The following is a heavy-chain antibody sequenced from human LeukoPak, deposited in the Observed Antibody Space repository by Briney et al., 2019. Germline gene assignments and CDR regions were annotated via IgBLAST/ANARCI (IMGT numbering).Heavy chain of an antibody. V-gene: IGHV1-8*01. CDR3: ARVPTYYYGSGTYYFDY. D-gene: IGHD3-10*01. CDR1: GYTFTSYD. J-gene: IGHJ4*02. CDR2: MNPNSGNT. Sequence: GASVKVSCKASGYTFTSYDINWVRQATGQGLEWMGWMNPNSGNTGYAQKFQGRVTMTRNTSISTAYMELSSLRSEDTAVYYCARVPTYYYGSGTYYFDYWGQGTLVTVSS.